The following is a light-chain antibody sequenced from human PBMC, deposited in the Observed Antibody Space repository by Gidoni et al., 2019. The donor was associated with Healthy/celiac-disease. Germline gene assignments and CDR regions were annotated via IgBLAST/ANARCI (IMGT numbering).Light chain of an antibody. V-gene: IGKV3-20*01. Sequence: EIVLTQSPGTLSLSPGERATLSCRASQSVSSSYLAWYQQKPGQAPRLLIYGASSGSGTDFTLTISRLEPEDFAVYYCQQYGSSPGGTFGQGTKVEIK. CDR3: QQYGSSPGGT. CDR1: QSVSSSY. J-gene: IGKJ1*01. CDR2: GAS.